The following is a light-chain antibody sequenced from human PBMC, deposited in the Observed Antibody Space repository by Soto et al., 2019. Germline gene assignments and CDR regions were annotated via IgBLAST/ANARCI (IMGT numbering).Light chain of an antibody. CDR1: QSVSSY. Sequence: EIVLTQSPGTLSLSPGERATLSCRASQSVSSYLAWYQQKPGQAPRLLIYDASKRATAIPARFSGSGSGTDFTLTISSLEPEDFAVYYCQQRSKWPSTFGGGTKVEIK. CDR2: DAS. J-gene: IGKJ4*01. V-gene: IGKV3-11*01. CDR3: QQRSKWPST.